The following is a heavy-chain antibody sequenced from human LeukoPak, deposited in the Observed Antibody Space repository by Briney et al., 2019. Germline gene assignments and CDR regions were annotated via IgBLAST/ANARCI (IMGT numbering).Heavy chain of an antibody. CDR3: AREYSGVFDY. D-gene: IGHD5-12*01. J-gene: IGHJ4*02. CDR2: IGSGGTTI. CDR1: GFTFSNYA. V-gene: IGHV3-48*03. Sequence: GGSLRLSCAASGFTFSNYAMNWVRQAPGKGLEWVSYIGSGGTTISYADSVKGRFTISRDNAMNSLYLQMNSLRAEDTAVYYCAREYSGVFDYWGQGTLVTVSS.